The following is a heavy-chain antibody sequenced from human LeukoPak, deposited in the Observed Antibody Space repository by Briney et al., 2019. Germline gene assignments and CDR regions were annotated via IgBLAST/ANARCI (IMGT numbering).Heavy chain of an antibody. V-gene: IGHV3-23*01. CDR1: GFTFSSYA. Sequence: GGSLRLSCAASGFTFSSYAMSWVRQAPGKGLKWVSAISGSGGSTYYADSVKGRFTISRDNSKNTLYLQMNSLRAEDTAVYYCAKGPGVGYCSSTSCYLGAFDIWGQGTMVTVSS. J-gene: IGHJ3*02. CDR3: AKGPGVGYCSSTSCYLGAFDI. D-gene: IGHD2-2*03. CDR2: ISGSGGST.